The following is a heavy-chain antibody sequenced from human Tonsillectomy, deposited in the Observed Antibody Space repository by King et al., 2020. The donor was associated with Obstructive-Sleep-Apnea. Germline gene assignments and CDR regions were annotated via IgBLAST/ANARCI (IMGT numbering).Heavy chain of an antibody. CDR3: ARVLKY. D-gene: IGHD2/OR15-2a*01. CDR1: GYTFTNYY. V-gene: IGHV1-46*01. Sequence: QLVQSGAEVKKPGASVKVSCKASGYTFTNYYIHWVRQAPGQGLEWVAIINPTGGSTTYAQKFQGRVTVTRDTSTSTVYMELSSLRSEDTAMYYCARVLKYWGQGTLVTVS. CDR2: INPTGGST. J-gene: IGHJ4*02.